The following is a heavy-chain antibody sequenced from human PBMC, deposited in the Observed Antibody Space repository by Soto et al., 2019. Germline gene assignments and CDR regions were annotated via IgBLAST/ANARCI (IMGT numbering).Heavy chain of an antibody. Sequence: SETLSLTCAVSGCSISSGGFSWSWIRQPPGKGLEWIGYIYHSGSTNYNPSLKSRVTISVDTSKNQFSLKLSSVTAADTAVYYCARRYGPGFDYWGQGTLVTVPS. D-gene: IGHD4-17*01. J-gene: IGHJ4*02. CDR2: IYHSGST. V-gene: IGHV4-30-2*01. CDR1: GCSISSGGFS. CDR3: ARRYGPGFDY.